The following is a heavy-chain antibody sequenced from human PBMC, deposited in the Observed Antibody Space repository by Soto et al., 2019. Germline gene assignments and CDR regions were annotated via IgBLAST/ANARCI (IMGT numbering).Heavy chain of an antibody. V-gene: IGHV3-13*01. CDR2: IGTAGDT. J-gene: IGHJ6*02. CDR3: ARGGDCSKTSCYWARLYYGLDV. CDR1: GFTFSSYD. D-gene: IGHD2-2*01. Sequence: GGSLRLSCAASGFTFSSYDMHWVRQATGKGLEWVSAIGTAGDTYYSGSVKGRFTISRENVKNSLYLQMNSLRAGDTAVYYCARGGDCSKTSCYWARLYYGLDVWGQGTTVTVSS.